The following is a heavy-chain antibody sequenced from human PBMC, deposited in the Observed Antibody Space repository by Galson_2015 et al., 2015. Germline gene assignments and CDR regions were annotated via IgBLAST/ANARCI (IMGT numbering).Heavy chain of an antibody. CDR1: GYSFTSYW. D-gene: IGHD3-22*01. J-gene: IGHJ4*02. V-gene: IGHV5-51*01. Sequence: QSGAEVKKPGESLKISCKGSGYSFTSYWIGWVRQMPGKGLEWMGIIYPGDSDTRYSPSFQGQVTISADRSISTAYLQWSSLKASDTAMYYCARSIDPRYYDSSGYYHWGQGTLVTVSS. CDR3: ARSIDPRYYDSSGYYH. CDR2: IYPGDSDT.